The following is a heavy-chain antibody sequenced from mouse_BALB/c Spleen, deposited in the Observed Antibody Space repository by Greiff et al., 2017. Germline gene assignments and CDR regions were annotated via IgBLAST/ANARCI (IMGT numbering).Heavy chain of an antibody. CDR2: INPGSGGT. D-gene: IGHD1-1*01. CDR1: GYAFTNYL. V-gene: IGHV1-54*01. Sequence: QVQLKESGAELVRPGTSVKVSCKASGYAFTNYLIEWVKQRPGQGLEWIGVINPGSGGTNYNEKFKGKATLTADKSSSTAYMQLSSLTSDDSAVYFCARSHYGSTYFDYWGQGTTLTVSS. J-gene: IGHJ2*01. CDR3: ARSHYGSTYFDY.